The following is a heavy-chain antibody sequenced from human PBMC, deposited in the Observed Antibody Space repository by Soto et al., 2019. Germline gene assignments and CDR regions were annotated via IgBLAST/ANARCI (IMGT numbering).Heavy chain of an antibody. CDR2: TYYNGDA. D-gene: IGHD6-19*01. J-gene: IGHJ4*02. Sequence: SETLSLTXTVSDDSFRGAEYYWSWIRQPLGKGPEWIGYTYYNGDAKYNPALRSRVTMSEDTSKNQFSLRLSSVTAADTAVYFCARGPAYIDGWRTFDLWGRGILVTVSS. V-gene: IGHV4-61*08. CDR3: ARGPAYIDGWRTFDL. CDR1: DDSFRGAEYY.